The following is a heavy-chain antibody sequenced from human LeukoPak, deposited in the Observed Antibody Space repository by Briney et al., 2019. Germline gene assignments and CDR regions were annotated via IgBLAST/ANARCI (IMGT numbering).Heavy chain of an antibody. CDR1: GYTFTGYY. V-gene: IGHV1-2*02. CDR3: ARDLGIAVAGDY. D-gene: IGHD6-19*01. J-gene: IGHJ4*02. CDR2: INPNSGGT. Sequence: ASVKVSCKASGYTFTGYYTHWVRQAPGQGLEWMGWINPNSGGTNYAQKFQGRVTMTRDTSISTAYMELSRLRSDDTAVYYCARDLGIAVAGDYWGQGTLVTVSS.